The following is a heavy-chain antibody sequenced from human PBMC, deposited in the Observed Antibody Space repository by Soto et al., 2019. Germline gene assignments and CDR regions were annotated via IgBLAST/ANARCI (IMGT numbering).Heavy chain of an antibody. J-gene: IGHJ4*02. CDR3: ARVGSPMDTAMVYYFDY. CDR1: GGSISSGDYY. D-gene: IGHD5-18*01. CDR2: IYYSGST. V-gene: IGHV4-30-4*01. Sequence: SETLSLTCTVSGGSISSGDYYWSWIRQPPGKGLEWIGYIYYSGSTYYNPSLKSRVTISVDTSKNQFSLKLSSVTAADTAVYYCARVGSPMDTAMVYYFDYWGQGTLVTVSS.